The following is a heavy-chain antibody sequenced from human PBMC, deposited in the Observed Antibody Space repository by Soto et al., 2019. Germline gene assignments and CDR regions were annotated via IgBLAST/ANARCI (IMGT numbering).Heavy chain of an antibody. CDR3: ARGHIAAAGTTIDY. CDR1: GYTFTSYD. CDR2: MNPNSGNT. Sequence: QVQLVQSGAEVKKSGVSVKVSCKASGYTFTSYDINWVRQATGQGLEWMGWMNPNSGNTGYAQKFQGRVTMTRNTSISTAYMELSSLRSEDTAVYYCARGHIAAAGTTIDYWGQGTLVTVSS. V-gene: IGHV1-8*01. D-gene: IGHD6-13*01. J-gene: IGHJ4*02.